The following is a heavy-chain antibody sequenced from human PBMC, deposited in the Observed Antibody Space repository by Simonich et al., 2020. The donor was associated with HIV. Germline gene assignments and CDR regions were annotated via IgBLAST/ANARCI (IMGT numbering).Heavy chain of an antibody. V-gene: IGHV3-33*01. D-gene: IGHD3-9*01. CDR1: GFTFRSYG. J-gene: IGHJ4*02. Sequence: QVQLVESGGGVVQPGRSLRLSCAASGFTFRSYGFYWVRQTPGKGLEWVAVIGYDGSNKYYADSVKGRFTISRDNSKNTLYLQMNSLRAEDTAVYYCARSNILTGYAGDSWGQGTLVTVSS. CDR3: ARSNILTGYAGDS. CDR2: IGYDGSNK.